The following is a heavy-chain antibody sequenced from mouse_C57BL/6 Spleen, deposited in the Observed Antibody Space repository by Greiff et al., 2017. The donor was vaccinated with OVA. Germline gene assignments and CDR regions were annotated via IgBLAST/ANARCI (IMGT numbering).Heavy chain of an antibody. J-gene: IGHJ4*01. CDR2: IYPRDGST. Sequence: LQESDAELVKPGASVKISCKVSGYTFTDHTIHWMKQRPEQGLEWIGYIYPRDGSTKYNEKFKGKATLTADKSSSTAYMQLNSLTSEDSAVYFGAREENYGSSYDYAMDYWGQGTSVTVSS. V-gene: IGHV1-78*01. CDR3: AREENYGSSYDYAMDY. D-gene: IGHD1-1*01. CDR1: GYTFTDHT.